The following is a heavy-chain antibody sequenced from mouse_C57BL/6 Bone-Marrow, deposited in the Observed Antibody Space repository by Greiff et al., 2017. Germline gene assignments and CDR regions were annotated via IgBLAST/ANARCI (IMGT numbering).Heavy chain of an antibody. Sequence: VHLVESDAELVKPGASVKISCKVSGYTFTDHTIHWMKQRPEQGLEWIGYIYPRDGSTKYNEKFKGKATLTAAKSSSTSYMQLNSLTSKDSAVYFCARSSYYYGSRKPPSWFAYWGQGTLVTVSA. J-gene: IGHJ3*01. D-gene: IGHD1-1*01. CDR2: IYPRDGST. V-gene: IGHV1-78*01. CDR3: ARSSYYYGSRKPPSWFAY. CDR1: GYTFTDHT.